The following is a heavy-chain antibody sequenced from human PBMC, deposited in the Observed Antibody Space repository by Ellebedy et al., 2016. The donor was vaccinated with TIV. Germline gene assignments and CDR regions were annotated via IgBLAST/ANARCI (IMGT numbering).Heavy chain of an antibody. D-gene: IGHD6-6*01. J-gene: IGHJ3*02. CDR1: GYTFTGYF. V-gene: IGHV1-2*02. CDR3: ARDVASRPQDDSFDI. Sequence: AASVKVSCKASGYTFTGYFIHWVRQAPGQGLEWMGWINPNSGGTNYAQTFQGRVTMTRDTSISTAYMELSSLRSDDSALYYCARDVASRPQDDSFDIWGQGTKVTVSS. CDR2: INPNSGGT.